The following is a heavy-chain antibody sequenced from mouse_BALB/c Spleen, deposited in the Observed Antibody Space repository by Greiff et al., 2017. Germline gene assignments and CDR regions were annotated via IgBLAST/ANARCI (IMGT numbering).Heavy chain of an antibody. CDR2: ISDGGSYT. D-gene: IGHD1-2*01. Sequence: EVKLMESGGGLVKPGGSLKLSCAASGFTFSDYYMYWVRQTPEKRLEWVATISDGGSYTYYPDSVKGRFTISRDNAKNNLYLQMSSLKSEDTAMYYCERDTDPLITTGFAYWGQGTLVTVSA. V-gene: IGHV5-4*02. J-gene: IGHJ3*01. CDR3: ERDTDPLITTGFAY. CDR1: GFTFSDYY.